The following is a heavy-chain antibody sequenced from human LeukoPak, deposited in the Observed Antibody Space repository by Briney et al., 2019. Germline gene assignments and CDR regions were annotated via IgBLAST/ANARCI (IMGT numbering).Heavy chain of an antibody. J-gene: IGHJ5*02. CDR1: GFTVSSRF. CDR3: ASGFSDNTQPFDP. CDR2: IQSGGTT. V-gene: IGHV3-66*01. D-gene: IGHD2-2*02. Sequence: GGSLRLSCAASGFTVSSRFMSWVRQAPGKGLEWVSLIQSGGTTFYADSVKGRFTISRDNSKNILFLQMNSLRVEDTAVYYCASGFSDNTQPFDPWGQGTLVTVSS.